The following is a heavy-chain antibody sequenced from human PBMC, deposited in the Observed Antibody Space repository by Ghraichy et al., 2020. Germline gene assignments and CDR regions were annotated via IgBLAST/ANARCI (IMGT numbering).Heavy chain of an antibody. CDR2: IYTSGST. D-gene: IGHD4-17*01. CDR1: GGSISSYY. Sequence: SETLSLTCTVSGGSISSYYWSWIRQPPGKGLEWIGYIYTSGSTNYNPSLKSRVTISVDTSKNQFSLKLSSVTAADTAVYYCARHPMGVTTVTYSSYGMDVWGQGTTVTVSS. V-gene: IGHV4-4*09. CDR3: ARHPMGVTTVTYSSYGMDV. J-gene: IGHJ6*02.